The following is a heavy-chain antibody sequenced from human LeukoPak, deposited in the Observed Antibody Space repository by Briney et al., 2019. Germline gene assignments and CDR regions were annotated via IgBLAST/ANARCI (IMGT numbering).Heavy chain of an antibody. V-gene: IGHV5-51*01. CDR1: GYSFTSYW. CDR3: ATTPTDYYGSGSYYNLGY. CDR2: IYPGDSDT. D-gene: IGHD3-10*01. Sequence: GESLKISCKGSGYSFTSYWIGWVRQMPGKGLEWMGIIYPGDSDTRYGPSFQGQVTISADKSISTAYLQWSSLKASDTAMYYCATTPTDYYGSGSYYNLGYWGQGTLVTVSS. J-gene: IGHJ4*02.